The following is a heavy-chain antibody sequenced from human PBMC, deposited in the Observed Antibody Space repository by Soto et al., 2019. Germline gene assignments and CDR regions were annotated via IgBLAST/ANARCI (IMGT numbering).Heavy chain of an antibody. CDR1: GFTFSSYA. CDR2: ISGSGGST. V-gene: IGHV3-23*01. CDR3: AKENGYSSSWFEFDY. D-gene: IGHD6-13*01. J-gene: IGHJ4*02. Sequence: EVQLLESGGGLVQPGGSLRLSCAASGFTFSSYAMSWVRQAPGKGLEWVSAISGSGGSTYYADSVKGRFTISRDNSKTTRYLQMNSLRAEDTAVYYGAKENGYSSSWFEFDYWGQGTLVTVSS.